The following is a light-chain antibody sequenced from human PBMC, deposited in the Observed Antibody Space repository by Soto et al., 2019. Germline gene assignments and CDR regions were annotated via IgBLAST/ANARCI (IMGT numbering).Light chain of an antibody. J-gene: IGKJ3*01. Sequence: ETVLTQSPGTLSLSPGERATLSCRVSRTVDSSYLAWYQQRPGQAPRLLLYGASNRAAGIPDRFSGSGSGTDFTLTISRLQPEDFAVYYCQHYDNSPPFTFGPGTKVDIK. CDR3: QHYDNSPPFT. CDR2: GAS. CDR1: RTVDSSY. V-gene: IGKV3-20*01.